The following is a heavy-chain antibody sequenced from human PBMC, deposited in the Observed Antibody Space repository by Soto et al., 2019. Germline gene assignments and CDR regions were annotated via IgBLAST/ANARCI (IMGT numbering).Heavy chain of an antibody. V-gene: IGHV4-39*01. CDR3: AQLRYVDWLAGDV. CDR2: IYYSGST. CDR1: GGSINSSNYY. D-gene: IGHD3-9*01. J-gene: IGHJ6*02. Sequence: QLQLQESGPGLVKPSETLSLTCTVSGGSINSSNYYWGWIRQPPGKGLEWIGSIYYSGSTYYNPSLKSRVSFSVHTSKNPFSLKLSTVTAADTAVDYCAQLRYVDWLAGDVWGQGTTVTVAS.